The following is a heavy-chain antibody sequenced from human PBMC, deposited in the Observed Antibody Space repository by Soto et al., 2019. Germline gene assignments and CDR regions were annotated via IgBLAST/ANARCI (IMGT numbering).Heavy chain of an antibody. CDR3: ARGSIAVAGCNQLDY. D-gene: IGHD6-19*01. J-gene: IGHJ4*02. V-gene: IGHV1-3*01. CDR2: INAANGHT. CDR1: GYFFTSYA. Sequence: QVQLVQSGPEVKKTGASVKVSCRASGYFFTSYAIHWVRQAPGPRLEWLGWINAANGHTKYSQNFQGRVIITRDTSANTVYMEVSSLKSGDTAVYYCARGSIAVAGCNQLDYWGQGTRVTVFS.